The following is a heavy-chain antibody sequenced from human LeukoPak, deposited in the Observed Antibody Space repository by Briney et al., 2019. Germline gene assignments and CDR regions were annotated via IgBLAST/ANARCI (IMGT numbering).Heavy chain of an antibody. D-gene: IGHD3-10*01. J-gene: IGHJ6*03. CDR2: ISSSRSTV. CDR1: GFTFSSYR. Sequence: PGGSLRLSCAASGFTFSSYRMNWVRQAPGKGLEWVSYISSSRSTVYYADSVKGRFTISRDNAKNSLYLQMNSLRAEDTAVYYCARVGSHSGSLSLIRRNYKYYYYMDVWGKGTTVTISS. CDR3: ARVGSHSGSLSLIRRNYKYYYYMDV. V-gene: IGHV3-48*04.